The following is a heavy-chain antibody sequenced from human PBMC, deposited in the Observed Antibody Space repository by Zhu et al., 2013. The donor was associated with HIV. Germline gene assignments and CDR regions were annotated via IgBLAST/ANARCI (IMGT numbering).Heavy chain of an antibody. D-gene: IGHD2-8*02. V-gene: IGHV1-8*01. Sequence: QVQLAQSGAEVKKPGASVSVSCKASGYTFTNYGINWVRQATGHGLEWMGWVNPTSGHAGYAQKFQGRVTITRNTSISTVYMELRSLRSDDTAVYYCARMDKGSCTATTCPDWFDPWGQGTLVTVSS. CDR3: ARMDKGSCTATTCPDWFDP. CDR1: GYTFTNYG. J-gene: IGHJ5*02. CDR2: VNPTSGHA.